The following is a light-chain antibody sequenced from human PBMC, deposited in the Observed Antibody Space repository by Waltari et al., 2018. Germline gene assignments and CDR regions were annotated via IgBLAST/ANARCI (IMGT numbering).Light chain of an antibody. V-gene: IGLV1-44*01. CDR3: AAWDDSLDGPG. Sequence: QSVLTQPPSASATPGQRVTISCSGSSSHIGTNSVNWYQQLPGTAPKLLIYDNNQRPSGVPDRFSGSKSGTSASLAISGLQSEDEADYYCAAWDDSLDGPGFGGGTKLTVL. J-gene: IGLJ2*01. CDR1: SSHIGTNS. CDR2: DNN.